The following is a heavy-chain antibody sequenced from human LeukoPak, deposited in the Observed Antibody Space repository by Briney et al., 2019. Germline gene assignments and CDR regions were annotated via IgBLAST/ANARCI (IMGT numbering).Heavy chain of an antibody. CDR3: ASPAYSSSWYRYYFDY. V-gene: IGHV3-23*01. J-gene: IGHJ4*02. CDR2: ISGSGGST. D-gene: IGHD6-13*01. Sequence: GGSLRLSCAASGFTFSSYWMSWVRQAPGKGLEWVSAISGSGGSTYYADSVKGRFTISRDNSKNTLYLQMNSLRAEDTAVYYCASPAYSSSWYRYYFDYWGQGTLVTVSS. CDR1: GFTFSSYW.